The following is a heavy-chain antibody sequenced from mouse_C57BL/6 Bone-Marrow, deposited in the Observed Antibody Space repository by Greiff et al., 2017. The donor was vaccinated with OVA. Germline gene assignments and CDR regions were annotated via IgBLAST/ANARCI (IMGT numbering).Heavy chain of an antibody. D-gene: IGHD1-1*01. J-gene: IGHJ4*01. Sequence: QVQLQQPGAELVKPGASVKLSCKASGYTFTSYWMHWVKQRPGQGLEWIGMIHPNSGSTNYNEKFKSKATLTVDKSSSTAYMQLSSLTSEDSAVYYCAGRHGSSYAMDYWGQGTSVTVSS. CDR1: GYTFTSYW. CDR3: AGRHGSSYAMDY. CDR2: IHPNSGST. V-gene: IGHV1-64*01.